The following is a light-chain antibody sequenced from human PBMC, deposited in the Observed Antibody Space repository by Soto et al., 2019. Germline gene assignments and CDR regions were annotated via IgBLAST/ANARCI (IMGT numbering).Light chain of an antibody. V-gene: IGKV3-15*01. CDR3: QHYNNWPQT. J-gene: IGKJ1*01. CDR1: QSVSSN. CDR2: GAS. Sequence: EVVMTQSPATLSVPPGERATLSRRASQSVSSNLAWYQQKPGQAPRLLIYGASTRATGIPARFSGSGSGTEFTLTISSLQSEDFALYYCQHYNNWPQTFGQGTKVDIK.